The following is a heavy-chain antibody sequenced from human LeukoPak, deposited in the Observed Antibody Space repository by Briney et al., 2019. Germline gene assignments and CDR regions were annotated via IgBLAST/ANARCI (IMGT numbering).Heavy chain of an antibody. V-gene: IGHV3-30*02. CDR1: GFTFSSYG. D-gene: IGHD2/OR15-2a*01. CDR2: IRYDGSNK. Sequence: GGSLRLSCAASGFTFSSYGMHWVRQAPGKGLEWVAFIRYDGSNKYYADPVKGRFTISRDNSKNTVYLQMNSLTAEDSAVFYCAKGRTLKGDLDAFDIWGQGTMVTVSS. J-gene: IGHJ3*02. CDR3: AKGRTLKGDLDAFDI.